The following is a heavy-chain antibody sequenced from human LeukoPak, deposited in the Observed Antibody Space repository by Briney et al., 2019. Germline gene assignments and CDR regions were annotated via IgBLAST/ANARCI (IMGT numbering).Heavy chain of an antibody. CDR1: GGSISNYY. J-gene: IGHJ4*02. V-gene: IGHV4-59*01. CDR2: ISYTGST. CDR3: TRDRRDGYNYVDY. D-gene: IGHD5-24*01. Sequence: SETLSLTCTVSGGSISNYYWSWIRQPPGKGLEWIGSISYTGSTDYNPSLQSRVTISVDTSKNQFSLKLNSVTAADTAVYYCTRDRRDGYNYVDYWGQGTLVTVSS.